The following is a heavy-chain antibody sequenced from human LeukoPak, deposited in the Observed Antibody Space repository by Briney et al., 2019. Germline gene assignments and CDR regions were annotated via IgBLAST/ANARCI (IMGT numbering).Heavy chain of an antibody. CDR1: GGSFSGYY. J-gene: IGHJ4*02. CDR2: INHSGST. Sequence: SETLSLTCAVYGGSFSGYYWSWIRQPPGQGLEWIGEINHSGSTNYNPSLKSRVTISVDTSKNQFSLKLSSVTAADTAVYYCARSYSGSYLPFDYWGQGTLVTVSS. D-gene: IGHD1-26*01. V-gene: IGHV4-34*01. CDR3: ARSYSGSYLPFDY.